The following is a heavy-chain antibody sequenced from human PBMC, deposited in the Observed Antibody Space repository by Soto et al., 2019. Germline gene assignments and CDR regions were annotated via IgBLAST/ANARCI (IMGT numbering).Heavy chain of an antibody. V-gene: IGHV4-59*08. D-gene: IGHD5-18*01. CDR1: GASLSSYY. CDR3: ARVQGGGGAMVHNY. CDR2: IYYSGST. Sequence: PSETLSLTCVVSGASLSSYYWSWIRQPPGKGLEWIGYIYYSGSTNYNPSLKSRVTISVDTSKNQFSLKLSSVTAADTAVYYCARVQGGGGAMVHNYWGQGTLVTSPQ. J-gene: IGHJ4*02.